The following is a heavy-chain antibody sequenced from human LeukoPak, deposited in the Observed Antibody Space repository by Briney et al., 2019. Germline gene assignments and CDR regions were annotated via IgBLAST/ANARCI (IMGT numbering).Heavy chain of an antibody. Sequence: SETLSLTCTGSGYSISSGYYWGWHRQPPGKGLEWIGSIYHSGSIYYNPSLKSRVTISVDTSKNQFSLKLSSVTAADTAVYYCARDSVGLNYFDYWGQGTLVTVSS. V-gene: IGHV4-38-2*02. D-gene: IGHD5/OR15-5a*01. J-gene: IGHJ4*02. CDR1: GYSISSGYY. CDR2: IYHSGSI. CDR3: ARDSVGLNYFDY.